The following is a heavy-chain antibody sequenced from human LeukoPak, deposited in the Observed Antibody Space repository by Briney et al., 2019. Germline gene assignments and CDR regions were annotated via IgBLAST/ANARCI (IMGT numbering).Heavy chain of an antibody. CDR1: EFITYG. CDR2: ISGSGGNT. J-gene: IGHJ4*02. V-gene: IGHV3-21*01. Sequence: GGSLRLSCAASEFITYGMIWVRQAPGKGLEWVSTISGSGGNTYYADSVKGRFIISRDNAQNSLFLQMNSLRAEDTAVYYCVRDQGGAVSYWGQGTLVTVSS. D-gene: IGHD3-16*01. CDR3: VRDQGGAVSY.